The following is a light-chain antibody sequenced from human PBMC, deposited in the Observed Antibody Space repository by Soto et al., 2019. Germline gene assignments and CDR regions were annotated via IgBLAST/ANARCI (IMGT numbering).Light chain of an antibody. J-gene: IGLJ2*01. CDR2: EDN. CDR3: QSYDSSSVV. Sequence: NFMLTQPHSVSESPGKTVTISCTGSSCSIASNYVQWYQQRPGSAPTAVIYEDNQRHSGVPDRFSGSIDRSSNSASLTISGLKTEDEADYYCQSYDSSSVVFGGGTKLTVL. CDR1: SCSIASNY. V-gene: IGLV6-57*02.